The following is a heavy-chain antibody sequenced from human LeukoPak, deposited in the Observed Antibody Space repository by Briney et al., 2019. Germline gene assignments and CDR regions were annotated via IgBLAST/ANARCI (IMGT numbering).Heavy chain of an antibody. CDR3: ARGLLPGVGMGDY. V-gene: IGHV3-74*01. J-gene: IGHJ4*02. Sequence: GGSLRLSCAVSGFTFKDYWMHWVRQVPGKGLAWVSCMNTDGSDRRYAGSVEGRFTISRDSANNRLYLVMNSLRVEDTAVYYCARGLLPGVGMGDYWGQGTLVTVSS. D-gene: IGHD6-13*01. CDR1: GFTFKDYW. CDR2: MNTDGSDR.